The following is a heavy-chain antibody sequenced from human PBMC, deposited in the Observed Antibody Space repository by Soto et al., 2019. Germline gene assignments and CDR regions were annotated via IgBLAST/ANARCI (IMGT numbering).Heavy chain of an antibody. J-gene: IGHJ4*02. CDR2: IYYTGST. Sequence: QVHLQESGPGLVKPSETLSLTCTVSGGSINNHYWSWIRQPPGKGLEWIGYIYYTGSTNYNPSLRSRFPMSLDTSKNQFPLNLTSLTAAETAIYYWARATGYSEYWGQGTLITVSS. CDR1: GGSINNHY. CDR3: ARATGYSEY. D-gene: IGHD5-12*01. V-gene: IGHV4-59*11.